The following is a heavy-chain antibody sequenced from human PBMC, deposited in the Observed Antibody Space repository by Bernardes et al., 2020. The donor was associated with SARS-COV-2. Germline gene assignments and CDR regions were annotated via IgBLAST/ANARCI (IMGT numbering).Heavy chain of an antibody. V-gene: IGHV3-23*01. CDR3: AKQSQSTGYYYIFDY. J-gene: IGHJ4*02. CDR1: AFTFSNFA. CDR2: ISASAGST. D-gene: IGHD3-22*01. Sequence: GRSLRLSCAASAFTFSNFAMTWVRQAPGKGLEWVSSISASAGSTYYADSVKGRFIISRDNSKNTLYLQMTSLRDEDTALYYCAKQSQSTGYYYIFDYWGQGTLVTVSS.